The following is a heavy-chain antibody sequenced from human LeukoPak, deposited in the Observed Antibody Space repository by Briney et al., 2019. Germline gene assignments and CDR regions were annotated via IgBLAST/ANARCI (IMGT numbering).Heavy chain of an antibody. V-gene: IGHV3-21*01. D-gene: IGHD2-15*01. CDR2: ISSSSSYI. CDR1: GFTFSSYS. J-gene: IGHJ4*02. Sequence: GGSLRLSCAASGFTFSSYSMNWVRQAPGEGLEWVSSISSSSSYIYYADSVKGRFTISRDNAKNSLYLQMNSLRAEDTAVYYCARVSGGLGLHLDYWGQGTLVTVSS. CDR3: ARVSGGLGLHLDY.